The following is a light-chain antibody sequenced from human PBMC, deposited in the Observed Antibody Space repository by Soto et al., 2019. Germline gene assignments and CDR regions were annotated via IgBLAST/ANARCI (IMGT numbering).Light chain of an antibody. V-gene: IGLV1-47*01. CDR2: RND. Sequence: QSVLTQPPSASGTPGQRVTISWSGSSSNIGSKYVYWYQQLPGTAPKLLIYRNDQRHSGVPDRFSGSKSGTSASLAISGLRSEDEADYYCAAWDGSLSAWVFGGGTKLTVL. J-gene: IGLJ3*02. CDR1: SSNIGSKY. CDR3: AAWDGSLSAWV.